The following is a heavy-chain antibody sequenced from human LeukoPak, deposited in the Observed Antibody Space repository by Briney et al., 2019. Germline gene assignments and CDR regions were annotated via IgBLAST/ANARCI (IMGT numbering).Heavy chain of an antibody. J-gene: IGHJ4*02. Sequence: SETLSLTCTVSGGSISSSGYFWGWIRLPPGKGLEWIGSIYYSGSTYYNPSLKSRVTISVDTSKNQFSLKLSSVTAADTAMYYCARRRRGSSGSLYFDYWGQGILVTVSS. CDR1: GGSISSSGYF. V-gene: IGHV4-39*01. CDR3: ARRRRGSSGSLYFDY. CDR2: IYYSGST. D-gene: IGHD3-22*01.